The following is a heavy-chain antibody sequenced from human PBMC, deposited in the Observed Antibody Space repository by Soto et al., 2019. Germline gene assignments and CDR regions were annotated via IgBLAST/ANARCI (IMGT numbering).Heavy chain of an antibody. CDR1: GGSISSYY. CDR3: AREYSSSSGRTLDI. D-gene: IGHD6-6*01. J-gene: IGHJ3*02. Sequence: SEALSLTCTVSGGSISSYYLSWIRQPAGKGLEWIGRIYTTGSTNYNPSLKSRVTMSVDTSKNQFSLNLSSVTAADAAIYYCAREYSSSSGRTLDIWGHGTMVTVSS. CDR2: IYTTGST. V-gene: IGHV4-4*07.